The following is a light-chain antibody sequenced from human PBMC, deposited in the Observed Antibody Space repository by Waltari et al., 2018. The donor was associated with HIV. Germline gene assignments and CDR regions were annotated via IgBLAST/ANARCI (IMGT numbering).Light chain of an antibody. Sequence: QSALTQPASVSGSPGQSIKISCIGTSNDVGGYNHVSWYQQHPDKALTLMICDFINRPLGVSTLFSGSKSGNTASLAIFVLQAEAEAIYYCASYRYSSRTYVFGTGTTVTVL. CDR2: DFI. CDR3: ASYRYSSRTYV. J-gene: IGLJ1*01. V-gene: IGLV2-14*03. CDR1: SNDVGGYNH.